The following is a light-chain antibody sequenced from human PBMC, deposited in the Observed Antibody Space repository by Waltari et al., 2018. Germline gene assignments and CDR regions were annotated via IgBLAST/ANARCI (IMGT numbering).Light chain of an antibody. Sequence: EIVLTQSPGTLSLSPGERATLPCRASQSVSSSYLAWYQQEPGQAPRLLIYGASSRATGIPDRFSGSGSGTDFTLTISRLEPEDFAVYYCQQYGSSLVTFGQGTKLEIK. V-gene: IGKV3-20*01. J-gene: IGKJ2*01. CDR3: QQYGSSLVT. CDR1: QSVSSSY. CDR2: GAS.